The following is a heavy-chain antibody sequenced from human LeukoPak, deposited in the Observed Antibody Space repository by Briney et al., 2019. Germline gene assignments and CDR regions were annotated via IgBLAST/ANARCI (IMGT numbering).Heavy chain of an antibody. J-gene: IGHJ6*02. CDR3: AREAYSSSWSSRDIMDV. CDR1: GGTFSSYA. D-gene: IGHD6-13*01. V-gene: IGHV1-69*04. CDR2: IIPILGIA. Sequence: GASVKVSCKASGGTFSSYAISWVRQAPGQGLEWMGRIIPILGIANYAQKFQGRVTITADKSTSTAYMELSSLRSEDTAVYYCAREAYSSSWSSRDIMDVWGQGTTVTVSS.